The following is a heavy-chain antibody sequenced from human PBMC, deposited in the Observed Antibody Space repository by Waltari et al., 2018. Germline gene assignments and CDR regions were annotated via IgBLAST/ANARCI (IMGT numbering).Heavy chain of an antibody. J-gene: IGHJ4*02. D-gene: IGHD3-10*01. CDR3: ARSPTYYGSGTYYLRPQYYFDY. CDR2: IYYSGST. Sequence: GEGLEWMRYIYYSGSTSHNPSLKSRLTISLDTSNNQFSLRLTSVTAADTAVYYCARSPTYYGSGTYYLRPQYYFDYWGQGTLVTVSS. V-gene: IGHV4-31*02.